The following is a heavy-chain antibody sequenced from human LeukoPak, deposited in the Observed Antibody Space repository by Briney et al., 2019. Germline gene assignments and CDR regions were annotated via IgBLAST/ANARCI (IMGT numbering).Heavy chain of an antibody. Sequence: TSETLSLTCTVSGGSISSYYWSWIRQPPGKGLEWIGYIYSRGLTRGSTNYNPSLKSRVTISVDTSKNQFSLKLSSVTAADTAVYYCARDQEYSGSYYRYFDYWGQGTLVTASS. D-gene: IGHD1-26*01. CDR3: ARDQEYSGSYYRYFDY. CDR1: GGSISSYY. J-gene: IGHJ4*02. CDR2: IYSRGLTRGST. V-gene: IGHV4-59*01.